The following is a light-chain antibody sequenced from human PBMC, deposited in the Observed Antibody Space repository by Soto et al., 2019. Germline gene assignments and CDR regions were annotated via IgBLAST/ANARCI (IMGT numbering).Light chain of an antibody. CDR1: QSVGRNY. Sequence: ENVLTQSPGTLSLSPGERATLSCRASQSVGRNYLAWFQQKSGQAPRLVIYGASSRAAGIPDRLSGSGSGTDFTLTISDVQPEDFAVYYCQQYSSSRTFGQGTKVDIK. CDR3: QQYSSSRT. J-gene: IGKJ1*01. CDR2: GAS. V-gene: IGKV3-20*01.